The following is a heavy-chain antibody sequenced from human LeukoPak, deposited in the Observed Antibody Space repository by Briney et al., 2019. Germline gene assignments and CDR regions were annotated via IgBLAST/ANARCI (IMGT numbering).Heavy chain of an antibody. D-gene: IGHD2-21*02. CDR1: GFTFSNAW. Sequence: KPGGSLRLSCAASGFTFSNAWMSWVRQAPGKGLVWVGRIKSKTDGGTTDYAAPVKGRFTISRDDSKNTLYLQMNSLKTEDTAVYYCTTSVTARGYDAFDIWGQGTMVTVSS. CDR3: TTSVTARGYDAFDI. CDR2: IKSKTDGGTT. V-gene: IGHV3-15*01. J-gene: IGHJ3*02.